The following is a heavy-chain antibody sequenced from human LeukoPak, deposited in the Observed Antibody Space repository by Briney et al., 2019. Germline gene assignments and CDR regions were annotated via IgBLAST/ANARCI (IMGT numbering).Heavy chain of an antibody. Sequence: PSGTLSLTCAVSGGSISSSNWWRWVRQPPGEGLEWVGVINHSGSTNYNPSLKSRVTISIDKSKNQFSLKLSSVTAADTAVYYCARAGLEYSSSSFFDDGGQGTLVTVAS. V-gene: IGHV4-4*02. CDR1: GGSISSSNW. CDR3: ARAGLEYSSSSFFDD. J-gene: IGHJ4*02. CDR2: INHSGST. D-gene: IGHD6-6*01.